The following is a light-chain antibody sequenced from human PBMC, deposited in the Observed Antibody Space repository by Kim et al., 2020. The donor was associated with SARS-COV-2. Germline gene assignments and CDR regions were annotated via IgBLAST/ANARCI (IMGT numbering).Light chain of an antibody. CDR3: QQYYVSSGT. J-gene: IGKJ1*01. Sequence: AAVGDRVTITCRASQTISSWLAWYQQKPGKAPELLIYDASSLQSGVPSRFSGSGSGTEFSVTISSLQPDDFATYYCQQYYVSSGTFGPGTKVDIK. CDR2: DAS. CDR1: QTISSW. V-gene: IGKV1-5*01.